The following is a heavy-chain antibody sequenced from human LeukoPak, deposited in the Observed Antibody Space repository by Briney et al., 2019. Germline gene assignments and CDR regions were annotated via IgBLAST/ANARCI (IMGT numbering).Heavy chain of an antibody. J-gene: IGHJ6*04. D-gene: IGHD3-9*01. CDR3: ARHPPYYDILTGYYYYYYGMDV. Sequence: SVKVSCKASVGTFSSYAISWVRQAPGQGLEWMGGIIPIFGTANYAQKFQGRVTITADESTSTAYMELSSLRSEDTAVYYCARHPPYYDILTGYYYYYYGMDVWGKGTTVTASS. CDR2: IIPIFGTA. CDR1: VGTFSSYA. V-gene: IGHV1-69*01.